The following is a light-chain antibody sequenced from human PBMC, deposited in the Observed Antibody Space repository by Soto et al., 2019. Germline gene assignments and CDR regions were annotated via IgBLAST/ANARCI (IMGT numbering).Light chain of an antibody. J-gene: IGLJ2*01. CDR3: SSYTTNITPVV. CDR1: SSDIGGYNY. V-gene: IGLV2-11*01. Sequence: QSALTQPRSVSGSPGQSVTISCTGTSSDIGGYNYVSWYQQHPGKAPKLMIYVVSKRPSGVPDRFSGSKSGITASLTISGLQAEDEADYYCSSYTTNITPVVFGGGTKVTVL. CDR2: VVS.